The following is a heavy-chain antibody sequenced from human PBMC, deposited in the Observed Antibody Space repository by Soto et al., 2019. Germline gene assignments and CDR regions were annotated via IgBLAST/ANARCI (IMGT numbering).Heavy chain of an antibody. V-gene: IGHV1-58*01. CDR3: AAGVRENYGMDV. CDR2: IVVGSGNT. Sequence: SVKVSCKASGFTFTSSAVQWGRQARGQRLEWIGWIVVGSGNTNYAQKFQERVTITRDMSTSTAYMELSSLRSEDTAVYYCAAGVRENYGMDVWGQGTTVTVSS. CDR1: GFTFTSSA. J-gene: IGHJ6*02.